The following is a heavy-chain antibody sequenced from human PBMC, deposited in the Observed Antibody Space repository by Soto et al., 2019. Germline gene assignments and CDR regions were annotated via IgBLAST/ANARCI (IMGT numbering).Heavy chain of an antibody. V-gene: IGHV1-69*12. Sequence: QVQLVQSGAEVKKPGSSVKVSCKVSEGASSSYAISWVRQAPGQGLEWMGGIIPIFGTADYAQKFQGRVTITADESTSTAYMELSSLRSEDTAVYYCARHPVSGSYAYYYGMDVWGQGTTVTVSS. CDR1: EGASSSYA. D-gene: IGHD1-26*01. CDR2: IIPIFGTA. J-gene: IGHJ6*02. CDR3: ARHPVSGSYAYYYGMDV.